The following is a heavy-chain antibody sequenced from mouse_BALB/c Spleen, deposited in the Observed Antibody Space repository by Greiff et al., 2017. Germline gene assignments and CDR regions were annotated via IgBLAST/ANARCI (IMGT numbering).Heavy chain of an antibody. J-gene: IGHJ1*01. CDR1: GFTFSDYY. D-gene: IGHD1-1*01. Sequence: EVMLVESGGGLVKPGGSLKLSCAASGFTFSDYYMYWVRQTPEKRLEWVATISDGGSYTYYPDSVKGRFTISRDNAKNNLYLQMSSLKSEDTAMYYCARAPYGSSLWYFDVWGAGTTVTVSS. CDR2: ISDGGSYT. CDR3: ARAPYGSSLWYFDV. V-gene: IGHV5-4*02.